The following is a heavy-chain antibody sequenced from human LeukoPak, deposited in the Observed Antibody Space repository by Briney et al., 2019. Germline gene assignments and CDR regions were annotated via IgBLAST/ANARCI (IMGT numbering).Heavy chain of an antibody. CDR2: IVVGSGNT. CDR3: AAKTPYGDYGPDAFDI. J-gene: IGHJ3*02. D-gene: IGHD4-17*01. V-gene: IGHV1-58*02. Sequence: ASVKVSCKASGFTFTSSAMQWVRQARGQRLEWIGWIVVGSGNTNYAQKFQERVTITRDMSTSTAYMELSSLRSEDTAVYYCAAKTPYGDYGPDAFDIWGQGTMVTVSS. CDR1: GFTFTSSA.